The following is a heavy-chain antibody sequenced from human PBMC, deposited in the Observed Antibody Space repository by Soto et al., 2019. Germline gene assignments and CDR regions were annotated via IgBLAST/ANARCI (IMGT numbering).Heavy chain of an antibody. V-gene: IGHV5-51*01. CDR2: IYPGDSDT. J-gene: IGHJ4*01. CDR1: GYSFSSYW. Sequence: PGESLKISCQGSGYSFSSYWMGWVRQVPGKGLEWMGNIYPGDSDTRYNPSFQGQVTISIDKSINTAYLQWSSLRASDTAMYYCARNYGGKSHIFDYWGQGNLVTVSS. CDR3: ARNYGGKSHIFDY. D-gene: IGHD2-15*01.